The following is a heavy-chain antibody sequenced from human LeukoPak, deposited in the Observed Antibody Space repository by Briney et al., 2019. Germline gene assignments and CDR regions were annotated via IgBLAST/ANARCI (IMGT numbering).Heavy chain of an antibody. CDR2: FYYSGST. D-gene: IGHD4-23*01. CDR3: ARVNYDYYYYMDV. CDR1: GGSISSGDYY. Sequence: TSETLSLTCTVSGGSISSGDYYWSWIRQPPGKGLEWIGYFYYSGSTYYNPSLKSRVTISVDTSKNQFSLKLSSVTAADTAVYYCARVNYDYYYYMDVWGKGATVTVSS. V-gene: IGHV4-30-4*08. J-gene: IGHJ6*03.